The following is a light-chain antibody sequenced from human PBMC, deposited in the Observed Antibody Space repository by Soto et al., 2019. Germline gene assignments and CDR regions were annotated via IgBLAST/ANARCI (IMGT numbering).Light chain of an antibody. CDR3: QQYNNWPPYT. Sequence: EIVMTQSPGTLSVSPGERATLSCRASQSVYMNLAWYQQKPGQPPRLLIYGASTRATGIPDRFSGSGSGTEFTITVSSLPSEDFAVYYCQQYNNWPPYTFGQGTKLEIK. V-gene: IGKV3-15*01. CDR2: GAS. CDR1: QSVYMN. J-gene: IGKJ2*01.